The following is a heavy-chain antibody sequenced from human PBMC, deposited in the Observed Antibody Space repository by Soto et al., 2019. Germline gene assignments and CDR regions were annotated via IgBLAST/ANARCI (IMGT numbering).Heavy chain of an antibody. CDR2: IGVSGDTT. J-gene: IGHJ4*02. V-gene: IGHV3-23*01. CDR1: GFTFSSYA. Sequence: EVQLLESGGGLVQPGGSLRLSCAASGFTFSSYAMSWFRQAPGKGLEWVSAIGVSGDTTYYADSVKGRFTISRDNSKNTRYLQMGSLRAEETAVYYCAKVRRFGELRSLYWGQGTLVTVSS. CDR3: AKVRRFGELRSLY. D-gene: IGHD3-10*01.